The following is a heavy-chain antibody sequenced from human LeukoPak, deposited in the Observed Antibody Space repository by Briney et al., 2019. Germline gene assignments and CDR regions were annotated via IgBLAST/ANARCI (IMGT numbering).Heavy chain of an antibody. CDR2: ISSSSSYI. V-gene: IGHV3-21*01. J-gene: IGHJ4*02. CDR1: GFTFSSYS. CDR3: ARVSFSGWAFDY. Sequence: GGSLRLSCAASGFTFSSYSMNWVRQAPGKGLEWVSSISSSSSYIYYADSVKGRFTISRDNAKNSLYLQMNSLRAEDTAVYYCARVSFSGWAFDYWGQGTLVTVSS. D-gene: IGHD6-19*01.